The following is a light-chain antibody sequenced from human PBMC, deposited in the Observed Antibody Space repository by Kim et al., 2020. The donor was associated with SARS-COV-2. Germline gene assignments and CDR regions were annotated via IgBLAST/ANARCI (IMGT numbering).Light chain of an antibody. CDR3: SSYTSSSTLV. Sequence: GHTVTISGTGTSSDVGSYNRVSWYQQPPGTAPKLMIYEVSNRPSGVPDRFSGSKSGNTASLTISGLQAEDEADYYCSSYTSSSTLVFGGGTQLTVL. CDR2: EVS. J-gene: IGLJ2*01. V-gene: IGLV2-18*02. CDR1: SSDVGSYNR.